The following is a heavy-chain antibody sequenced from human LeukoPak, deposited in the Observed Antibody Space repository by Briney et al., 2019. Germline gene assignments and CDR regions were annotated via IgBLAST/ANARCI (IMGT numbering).Heavy chain of an antibody. Sequence: AGSLRVSCAASGFTFSSYSMNWVRQAQGKGLELVSSISSSSNYIDYADSVKGRFIISRDTARNSLYLQMNSLRAEDTAVYYCARASYCSSSSCHIAFDIWGQGTVVTVSS. CDR2: ISSSSNYI. CDR3: ARASYCSSSSCHIAFDI. D-gene: IGHD2-15*01. CDR1: GFTFSSYS. V-gene: IGHV3-21*01. J-gene: IGHJ3*02.